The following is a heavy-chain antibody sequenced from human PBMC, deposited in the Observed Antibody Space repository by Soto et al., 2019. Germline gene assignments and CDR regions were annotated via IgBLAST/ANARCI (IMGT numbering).Heavy chain of an antibody. Sequence: PGGSLRLSCAASGFTFSSYWMSWVRQAPGKGLEWVANIKQDGSEKYYVDSVKGRFTISRDNAKNSLYLQMNSLRAEDTAVYYCARTRATIRYYYYYGMDVWGQGTTVTVSS. CDR1: GFTFSSYW. V-gene: IGHV3-7*01. D-gene: IGHD5-12*01. J-gene: IGHJ6*02. CDR3: ARTRATIRYYYYYGMDV. CDR2: IKQDGSEK.